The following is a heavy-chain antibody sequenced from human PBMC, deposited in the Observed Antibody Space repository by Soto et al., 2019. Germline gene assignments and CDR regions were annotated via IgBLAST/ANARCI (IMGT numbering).Heavy chain of an antibody. V-gene: IGHV3-9*01. CDR1: GFNYDDYA. CDR2: ISWNSDRI. D-gene: IGHD3-3*02. CDR3: ARVGTYYHTRGHCDY. Sequence: PGGSLRLSCAASGFNYDDYAMHWVRQVPGKGLEWVSSISWNSDRIGYADSVKGRFTISRDNAKNSLYLQMNSLRAEDTALYYCARVGTYYHTRGHCDYWGGGTLVTVCS. J-gene: IGHJ4*02.